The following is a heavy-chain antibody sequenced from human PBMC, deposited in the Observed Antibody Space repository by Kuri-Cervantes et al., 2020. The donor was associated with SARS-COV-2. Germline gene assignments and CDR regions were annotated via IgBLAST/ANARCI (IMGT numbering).Heavy chain of an antibody. Sequence: GGSLRLSCAASGFTFSDYYMSWVRQAPGKGLEWVSAISGSGGSTYYADSVKGRFTISRDNSKNTLYLQMNSLRAEDTAVYYCARQGYCSSTSCYTIPPDYWGQGTLVTVSS. J-gene: IGHJ4*02. CDR2: ISGSGGST. CDR1: GFTFSDYY. CDR3: ARQGYCSSTSCYTIPPDY. D-gene: IGHD2-2*02. V-gene: IGHV3-23*01.